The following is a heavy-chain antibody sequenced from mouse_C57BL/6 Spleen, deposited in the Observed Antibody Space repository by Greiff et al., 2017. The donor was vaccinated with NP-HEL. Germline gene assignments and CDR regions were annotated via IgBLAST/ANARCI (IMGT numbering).Heavy chain of an antibody. D-gene: IGHD2-2*01. Sequence: EVQLQQSGPELVKPGASVKISCKASGYTFTDYYMNWVKQSHGKSLEWIGDINPNNGGTSYNQKFKGKATLTVDKSSSTAYMELRSLTSEDSAVYYCAGYDWFAYWGQGTLVTVSA. CDR2: INPNNGGT. CDR1: GYTFTDYY. J-gene: IGHJ3*01. CDR3: AGYDWFAY. V-gene: IGHV1-26*01.